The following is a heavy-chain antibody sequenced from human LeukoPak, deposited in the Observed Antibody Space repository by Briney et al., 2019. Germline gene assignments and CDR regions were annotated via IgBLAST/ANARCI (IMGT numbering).Heavy chain of an antibody. CDR2: IYHSGST. CDR1: VYSISCGYY. J-gene: IGHJ5*02. Sequence: SETLSLTCGVSVYSISCGYYWGWIRQPPGKGLAWIGSIYHSGSTYYNPSLKSRVTISVDTSKNQFSLKLRSVTVADTAGYYCARLTSYYDFWSGEFDPWSQGTLVTVSS. D-gene: IGHD3-3*01. V-gene: IGHV4-38-2*01. CDR3: ARLTSYYDFWSGEFDP.